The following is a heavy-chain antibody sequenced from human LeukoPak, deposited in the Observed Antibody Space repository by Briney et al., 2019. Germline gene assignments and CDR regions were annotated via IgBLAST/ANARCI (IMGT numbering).Heavy chain of an antibody. Sequence: ASVKVSCKASGYTFANHGINWVRQAPGQGLEWMGWIRANNGNTNYAQTFQGRVSMTTDTSTSTAYMELGSLRSDDTGMYYCARGYGDYYWYFDLWGRGTLVTVSS. CDR2: IRANNGNT. V-gene: IGHV1-18*01. CDR3: ARGYGDYYWYFDL. D-gene: IGHD4-17*01. J-gene: IGHJ2*01. CDR1: GYTFANHG.